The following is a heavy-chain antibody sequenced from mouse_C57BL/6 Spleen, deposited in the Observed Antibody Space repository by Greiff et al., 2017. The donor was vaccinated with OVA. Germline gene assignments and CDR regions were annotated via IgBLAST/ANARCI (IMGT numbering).Heavy chain of an antibody. CDR1: GFSLTSYG. CDR3: AKTFYYYGSSYYAMDY. CDR2: IWRGGST. V-gene: IGHV2-5*01. Sequence: QVQLKESGPGLVQPSQRLSITCTVSGFSLTSYGVHWVRQSPGKGLEWLGVIWRGGSTDYNAAFMSRLSITKDNSKSQVFFKMNSLQADDTAIYYCAKTFYYYGSSYYAMDYWGQGTSVTVSS. J-gene: IGHJ4*01. D-gene: IGHD1-1*01.